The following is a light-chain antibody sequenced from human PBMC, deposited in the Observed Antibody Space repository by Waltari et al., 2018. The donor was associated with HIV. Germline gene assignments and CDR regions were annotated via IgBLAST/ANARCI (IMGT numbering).Light chain of an antibody. CDR3: QQRSSWPLIT. V-gene: IGKV3-11*01. Sequence: EIVLTQSPATLSLSPGERATLSCRASQRLSACLAWYQQKPGQAPRLLIYDASNRATGIPARFSGRGSGTDFTLTISSLEPEDFAVYYCQQRSSWPLITFGQGTRLEIK. CDR1: QRLSAC. J-gene: IGKJ5*01. CDR2: DAS.